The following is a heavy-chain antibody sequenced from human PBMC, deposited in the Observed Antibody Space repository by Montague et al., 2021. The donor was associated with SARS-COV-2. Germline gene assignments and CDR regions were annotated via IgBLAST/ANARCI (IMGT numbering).Heavy chain of an antibody. CDR2: INSDGRNL. Sequence: SLRLSCAASGFTLSSHWMHWVRQAPGEGLEWVSRINSDGRNLGYADSVKGRFTISRDNAQNTLYLQMNSLRAEDTAVYYCARDRVVGVTTNTLDIWGQGTMVTVSS. V-gene: IGHV3-74*01. D-gene: IGHD3-22*01. J-gene: IGHJ3*02. CDR1: GFTLSSHW. CDR3: ARDRVVGVTTNTLDI.